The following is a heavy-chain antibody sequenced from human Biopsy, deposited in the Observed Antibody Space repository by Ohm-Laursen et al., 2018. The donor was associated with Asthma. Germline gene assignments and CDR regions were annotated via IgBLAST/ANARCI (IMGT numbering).Heavy chain of an antibody. CDR1: GLTFRNYG. D-gene: IGHD2-21*01. CDR2: LSFDGSTK. Sequence: SLRLSCAASGLTFRNYGMHWVRQAPGKGLEGVALLSFDGSTKYFADSVKGRFTISRDNSRNTLYLQKNSLRADDTAVYYCARAGESDLVGGLDVWGQGTTVIVS. CDR3: ARAGESDLVGGLDV. J-gene: IGHJ6*02. V-gene: IGHV3-30*03.